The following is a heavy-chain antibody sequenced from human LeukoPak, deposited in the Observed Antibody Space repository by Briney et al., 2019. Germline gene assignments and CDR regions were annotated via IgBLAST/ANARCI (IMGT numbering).Heavy chain of an antibody. CDR2: IYSGGST. V-gene: IGHV3-53*01. CDR3: ASDFLGYWYLDL. CDR1: GFTVSSNY. J-gene: IGHJ2*01. D-gene: IGHD2/OR15-2a*01. Sequence: GGSLRLSCAASGFTVSSNYMSWVRQAPGKGLEWVSVIYSGGSTYYADSVKGRFTISRDNSKNTLYLQMNSLRAEDTAVYYCASDFLGYWYLDLWGRGTLVTVSS.